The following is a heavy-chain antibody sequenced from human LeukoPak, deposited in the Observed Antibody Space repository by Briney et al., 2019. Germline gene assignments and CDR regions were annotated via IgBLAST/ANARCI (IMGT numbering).Heavy chain of an antibody. J-gene: IGHJ4*02. CDR3: ARDQLYSGSYRFDY. V-gene: IGHV3-33*01. CDR1: GFTFSSYG. Sequence: GRSLRPSCAASGFTFSSYGMHWVRHAPGKGLEWVAVIWYDGSNKYYADSVKGRFTISRDNSKNTLYLQMNSLRAEDTAVYYCARDQLYSGSYRFDYWGQGTLVTVSS. D-gene: IGHD1-26*01. CDR2: IWYDGSNK.